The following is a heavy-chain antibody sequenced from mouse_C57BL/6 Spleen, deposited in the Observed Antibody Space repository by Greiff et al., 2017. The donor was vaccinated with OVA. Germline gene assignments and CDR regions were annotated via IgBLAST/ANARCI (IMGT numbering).Heavy chain of an antibody. V-gene: IGHV1-72*01. CDR1: GYTFTSYW. CDR2: IDPSSGGT. Sequence: QVQLQQPGAELVKPGASVKLSCKASGYTFTSYWMNWVKQRPGRGLEWIGRIDPSSGGTKYNEKFKGKATLTVDKSSSTAYMQLSSLTSEDSAVYYCAREGSNGAMDYWGQGTSVTVSS. CDR3: AREGSNGAMDY. J-gene: IGHJ4*01.